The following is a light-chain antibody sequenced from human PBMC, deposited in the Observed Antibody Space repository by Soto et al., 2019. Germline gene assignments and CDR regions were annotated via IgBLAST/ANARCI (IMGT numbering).Light chain of an antibody. Sequence: ETLLTQSPATLSLTPGESATLSCRASQPINTYLAWYQQKSGQSPRLVIYDASNRATDIPARFSASGFGTDFTLTISRLEPEDFGIYYCHHLSNWPPEDTFGQGTKLEIK. CDR2: DAS. CDR1: QPINTY. J-gene: IGKJ2*01. CDR3: HHLSNWPPEDT. V-gene: IGKV3-11*01.